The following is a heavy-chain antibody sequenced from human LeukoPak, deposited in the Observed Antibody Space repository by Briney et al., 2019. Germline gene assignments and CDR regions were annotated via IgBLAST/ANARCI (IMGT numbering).Heavy chain of an antibody. D-gene: IGHD6-6*01. CDR1: GFTFSSYN. Sequence: SGGSLRLSCAASGFTFSSYNMNWVRQAPGKGLEWVSSISSSSSYIYYADSVKGRFTISRDNAKNSLYLQMNSLRVEDTAVYYCASSRYSSSSNFDYWGQGTLVTVSS. J-gene: IGHJ4*02. V-gene: IGHV3-21*01. CDR3: ASSRYSSSSNFDY. CDR2: ISSSSSYI.